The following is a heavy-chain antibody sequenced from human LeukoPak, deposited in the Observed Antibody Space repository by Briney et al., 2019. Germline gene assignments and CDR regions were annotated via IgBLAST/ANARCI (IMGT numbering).Heavy chain of an antibody. CDR2: AYYSGST. CDR3: ARRSDYSDY. J-gene: IGHJ4*02. Sequence: PSETLSLTCTVSGGSIRDYYWSWIRQPPGKGLEWIGDAYYSGSTNYNPSLKSRVIISVDTSKNQFSLRLSSVTAADTAVYYCARRSDYSDYWGQGTLVTVSS. V-gene: IGHV4-59*08. CDR1: GGSIRDYY.